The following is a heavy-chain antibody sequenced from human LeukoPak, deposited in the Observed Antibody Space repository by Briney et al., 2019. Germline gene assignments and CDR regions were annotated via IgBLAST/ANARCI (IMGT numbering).Heavy chain of an antibody. Sequence: ASVKVSCKASGYTFTSYGISWVRQAPGQGLKWMGWISAYNGNTHYAQKLQGRVTMTTDTSTSTAYMELRSLRSDDTAVYYCARDRKQYNWFDPWGQGTLVTVSS. V-gene: IGHV1-18*01. D-gene: IGHD4-11*01. CDR2: ISAYNGNT. CDR1: GYTFTSYG. CDR3: ARDRKQYNWFDP. J-gene: IGHJ5*02.